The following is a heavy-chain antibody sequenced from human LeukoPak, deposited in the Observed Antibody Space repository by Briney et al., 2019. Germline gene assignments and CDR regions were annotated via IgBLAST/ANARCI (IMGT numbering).Heavy chain of an antibody. CDR2: ISTGGTTI. CDR3: ARLGYSYGSYFDN. D-gene: IGHD5-18*01. V-gene: IGHV3-11*01. CDR1: GFSFSDYY. Sequence: GGSLRLSCATSGFSFSDYYMAWIRQAPRKGLEWLSYISTGGTTIHYADSVKGRFTISRDDAKNSLYLEMNSLRGDDTAVYYCARLGYSYGSYFDNWGQGTLVTVSS. J-gene: IGHJ4*02.